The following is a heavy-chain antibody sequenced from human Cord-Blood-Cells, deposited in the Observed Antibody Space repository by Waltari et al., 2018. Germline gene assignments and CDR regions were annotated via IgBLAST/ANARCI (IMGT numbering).Heavy chain of an antibody. CDR2: NYPVHPST. V-gene: IGHV5-51*01. CDR3: SRHKTDYYYYYMDV. J-gene: IGHJ6*03. CDR1: GYSFTSYW. D-gene: IGHD2-21*02. Sequence: EVQLVQSGAEVKKPGESLKISCKGSGYSFTSYWFGWVRQMPGKGLEWMGVNYPVHPSTTYSPTFQGQFTTSADKSISTAYLQWSSLKASDTAMYYWSRHKTDYYYYYMDVWGKGTTVTVSS.